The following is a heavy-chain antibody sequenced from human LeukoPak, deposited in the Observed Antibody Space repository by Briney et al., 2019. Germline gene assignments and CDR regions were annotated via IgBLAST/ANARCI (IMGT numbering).Heavy chain of an antibody. D-gene: IGHD5-24*01. V-gene: IGHV1-69*04. Sequence: GSSVKVSCTASGGTFSSYAISWVRQAPGQGLEWMGRIIPILGIANYAQKFQGRVTITADKSTSTAYMELSSLRSEDTAVYYCARAQRDGYNYFWFDPWGQGTLVTVSS. CDR2: IIPILGIA. CDR1: GGTFSSYA. J-gene: IGHJ5*02. CDR3: ARAQRDGYNYFWFDP.